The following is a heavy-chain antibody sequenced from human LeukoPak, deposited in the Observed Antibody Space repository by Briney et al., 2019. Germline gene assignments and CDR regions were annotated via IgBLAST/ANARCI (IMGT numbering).Heavy chain of an antibody. CDR3: ARRHIAAASPLEY. D-gene: IGHD6-13*01. CDR1: GGTISGYH. Sequence: TPSETLSLTCTVSGGTISGYHWSWIRQSPGKGLEWIGYIYSTGSTNYNPSLKSRLTISVDTSKNQFSLKLSSVTAADTAVYYCARRHIAAASPLEYWGQGPLVTVSS. CDR2: IYSTGST. V-gene: IGHV4-59*01. J-gene: IGHJ4*02.